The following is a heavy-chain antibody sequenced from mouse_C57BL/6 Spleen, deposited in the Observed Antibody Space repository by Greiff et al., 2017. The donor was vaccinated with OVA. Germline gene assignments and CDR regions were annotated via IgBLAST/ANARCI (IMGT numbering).Heavy chain of an antibody. CDR3: AGVTARYYFDD. J-gene: IGHJ2*01. CDR2: IFPGGGST. V-gene: IGHV1-9*01. D-gene: IGHD2-13*01. Sequence: QVQLQQSGAELMKPGASVKLSCKASGYTFTGYWIAWVKQRPGHGLEWIGEIFPGGGSTNYNEKFKGKATFSADKSSNPAYMQISSLTTEDSAISCCAGVTARYYFDDWGQGTTLTVSS. CDR1: GYTFTGYW.